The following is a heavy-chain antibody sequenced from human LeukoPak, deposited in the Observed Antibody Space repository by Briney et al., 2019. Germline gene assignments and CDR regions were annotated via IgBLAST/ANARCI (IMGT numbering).Heavy chain of an antibody. CDR1: GGSVSSSSYY. V-gene: IGHV4-61*01. D-gene: IGHD2/OR15-2a*01. J-gene: IGHJ4*02. Sequence: SETLSLTCTVSGGSVSSSSYYWGWIRQPPGKGLEWIGYISYRGSTNYNPSLKSRVILLLDTSKSQFSLKLSSVTAADTAVYYCASLYCTRTTCFFDYWGQGTLVTVSS. CDR3: ASLYCTRTTCFFDY. CDR2: ISYRGST.